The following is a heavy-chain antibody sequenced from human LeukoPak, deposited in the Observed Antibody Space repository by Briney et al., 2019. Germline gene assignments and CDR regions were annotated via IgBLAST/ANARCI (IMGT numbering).Heavy chain of an antibody. J-gene: IGHJ4*02. CDR3: AKGTPVDY. V-gene: IGHV4-4*09. Sequence: PSETLSLTCTVSGSSIGTYSWSWIRQPPGKGLEWVGYIYTTGSTHYNPSLKSRVTMSLDTSKNQLSLRLTSVTAADTAVYFCAKGTPVDYWGPGILVTVYS. CDR1: GSSIGTYS. D-gene: IGHD2-15*01. CDR2: IYTTGST.